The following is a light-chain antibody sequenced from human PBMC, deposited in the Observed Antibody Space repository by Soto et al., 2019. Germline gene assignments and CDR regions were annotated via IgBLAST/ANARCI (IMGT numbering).Light chain of an antibody. CDR2: GAS. V-gene: IGKV3-15*01. CDR3: QQYNNWPPDRT. J-gene: IGKJ1*01. Sequence: EIVMTQSPATLSVSPGDSATLSCRARQNVSSNLAWYQQKPGQAPRLLIYGASTRATGIPARFSGSGSGTEFTLTISSLQSEDFAIYFCQQYNNWPPDRTFGQGTKVEIK. CDR1: QNVSSN.